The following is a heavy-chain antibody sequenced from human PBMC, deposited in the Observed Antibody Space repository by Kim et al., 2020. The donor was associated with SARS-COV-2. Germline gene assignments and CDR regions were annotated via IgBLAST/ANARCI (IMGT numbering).Heavy chain of an antibody. D-gene: IGHD3-3*01. CDR2: ISSSSSYI. CDR1: GFTFSSYS. V-gene: IGHV3-21*01. Sequence: GGSLRLSCAASGFTFSSYSMNWVRQAPGKGLEWVSSISSSSSYIYYADSVKGRFTISRDNAKNSLYLQMNSLRAEDTAVYYCARDGSPPAYYDFWSGSVRFDYWGQGTLVTVSS. CDR3: ARDGSPPAYYDFWSGSVRFDY. J-gene: IGHJ4*02.